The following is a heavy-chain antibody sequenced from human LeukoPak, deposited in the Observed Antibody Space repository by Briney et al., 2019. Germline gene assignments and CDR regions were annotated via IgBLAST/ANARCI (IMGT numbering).Heavy chain of an antibody. D-gene: IGHD2-8*01. Sequence: GGSLRLSCAASGFTFDDYGMSWVRQAPGKGLEWVSGINWNGGNTGYAGSVKGRFTISRDNAKNSLYLQMNSLRAEDTALYYCARVRYCTNGVCHDFDYWGQGTLVTVSS. CDR2: INWNGGNT. CDR3: ARVRYCTNGVCHDFDY. V-gene: IGHV3-20*04. CDR1: GFTFDDYG. J-gene: IGHJ4*02.